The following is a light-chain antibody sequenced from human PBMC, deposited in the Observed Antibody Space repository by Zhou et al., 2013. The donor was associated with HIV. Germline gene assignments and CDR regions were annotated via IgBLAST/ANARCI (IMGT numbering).Light chain of an antibody. V-gene: IGKV1D-8*01. CDR2: DAT. CDR3: QHYYTFPNT. Sequence: IQMTQSPSSLSASVGDRVTISCRASHDISKYLAWYRQRPGKPPELLIFDATTLQSGVPSRFSGSGSGTDFSLTINYLQSEDFATYFCQHYYTFPNTFGQGTKLEIK. CDR1: HDISKY. J-gene: IGKJ2*01.